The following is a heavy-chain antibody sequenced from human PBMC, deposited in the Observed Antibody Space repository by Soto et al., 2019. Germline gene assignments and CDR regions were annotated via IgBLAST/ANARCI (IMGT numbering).Heavy chain of an antibody. Sequence: QLQLQESGPGLVKPSETLSLTCTVSGGSIRDDTYYWGWIRQPPGKGPEWIGSIYYSGTSSYNPSLKSRVTMSVDTSKKQLSLRLSSVTAADTAVYYCARLHCDSPNCVPLDPWGQGTLVIVSS. CDR1: GGSIRDDTYY. CDR2: IYYSGTS. J-gene: IGHJ5*02. CDR3: ARLHCDSPNCVPLDP. D-gene: IGHD2-2*01. V-gene: IGHV4-39*01.